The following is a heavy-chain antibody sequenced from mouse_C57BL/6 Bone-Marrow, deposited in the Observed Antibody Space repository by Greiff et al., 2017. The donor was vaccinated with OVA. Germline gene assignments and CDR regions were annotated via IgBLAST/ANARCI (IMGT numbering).Heavy chain of an antibody. Sequence: QVHVKQPGAELVKPGASVKLSCKASGYTFTSYWMHWVKQRPGQGLEWIGMIHPNSGSTNYNEKFKSKATLTVDKSSSTAYMQLSSLTSEDSAVYYCARPLCGYFDYWGQGTTLTVSS. J-gene: IGHJ2*01. CDR1: GYTFTSYW. D-gene: IGHD6-5*01. V-gene: IGHV1-64*01. CDR2: IHPNSGST. CDR3: ARPLCGYFDY.